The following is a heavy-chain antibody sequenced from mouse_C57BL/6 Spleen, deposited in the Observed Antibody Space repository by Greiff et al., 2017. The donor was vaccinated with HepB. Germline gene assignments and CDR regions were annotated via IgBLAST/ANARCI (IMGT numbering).Heavy chain of an antibody. J-gene: IGHJ2*01. CDR3: ARMARTIN. CDR1: GFTFSSYG. Sequence: EVKLVESGGGLVQPGGSLKLSCAASGFTFSSYGMSWVRQTPDKRLELVATINSNGGSTYYPDSVKGRFTISRDKAKNTLYLQMRSLKSEDTAMYYCARMARTINCGQGTPLTVSS. CDR2: INSNGGST. V-gene: IGHV5-6-3*01.